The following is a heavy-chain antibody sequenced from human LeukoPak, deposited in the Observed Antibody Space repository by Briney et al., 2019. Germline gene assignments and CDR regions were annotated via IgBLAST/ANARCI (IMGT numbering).Heavy chain of an antibody. CDR1: GFTFSSYG. J-gene: IGHJ5*02. D-gene: IGHD2-15*01. Sequence: GGSLRLSCAASGFTFSSYGMHWVRQAPGKGLEWVAVIWYDGSNKYYADSVKGRFTISRDNSKNTLYLQMNSLRAEDTAVYYCARDAYCSGGSCYSGPSWFDPWGQGTLVTVSS. CDR2: IWYDGSNK. V-gene: IGHV3-33*01. CDR3: ARDAYCSGGSCYSGPSWFDP.